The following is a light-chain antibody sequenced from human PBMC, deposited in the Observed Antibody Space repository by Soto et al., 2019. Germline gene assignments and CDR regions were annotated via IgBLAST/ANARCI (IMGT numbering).Light chain of an antibody. J-gene: IGKJ1*01. Sequence: EIVMTQSPVTLSVSPGGRATLSCRASQSISDTLAWYQQKPGQAPRLLIHGASTRAPGFPARFSGSGSGTDFTLTISSLEPEDFAVYFCHQYGASPETFGQGTKVEI. CDR1: QSISDT. V-gene: IGKV3-15*01. CDR2: GAS. CDR3: HQYGASPET.